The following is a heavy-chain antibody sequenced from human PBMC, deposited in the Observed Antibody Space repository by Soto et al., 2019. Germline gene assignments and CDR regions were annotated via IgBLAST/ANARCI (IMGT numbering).Heavy chain of an antibody. V-gene: IGHV1-18*01. CDR1: GYTFTSYG. CDR2: ISAYNGNT. CDR3: ARFMTYYYDSSGYYASY. Sequence: QVQLVQSGAEVKKPGASVKVSCKASGYTFTSYGISWVRQAPGQGLEWMGWISAYNGNTNYAQKLQGRVTMTTDTSTSTAYMELRSLRSDDTAVYYCARFMTYYYDSSGYYASYWCQGTRFTVSS. D-gene: IGHD3-22*01. J-gene: IGHJ4*02.